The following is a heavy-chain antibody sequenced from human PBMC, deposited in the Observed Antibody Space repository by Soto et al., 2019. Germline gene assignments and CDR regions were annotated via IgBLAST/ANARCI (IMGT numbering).Heavy chain of an antibody. CDR1: GGSISSGGYS. D-gene: IGHD7-27*01. V-gene: IGHV4-30-2*01. Sequence: SETLSLTCAVSGGSISSGGYSWSWIRQPPGKGLEWIGYIYHSGSTYYNPSLKSRVTISVDRSKNQFSLKLSSVTAADTAVYYCARLTDRWGQGTLVTVYS. CDR2: IYHSGST. CDR3: ARLTDR. J-gene: IGHJ5*02.